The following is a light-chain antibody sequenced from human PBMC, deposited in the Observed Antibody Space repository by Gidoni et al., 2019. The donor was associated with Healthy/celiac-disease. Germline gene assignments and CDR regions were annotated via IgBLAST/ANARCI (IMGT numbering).Light chain of an antibody. CDR3: QQYNSYLYT. V-gene: IGKV1-5*03. J-gene: IGKJ2*01. CDR2: KAS. CDR1: QSISSW. Sequence: DIQITQSPSTLSASVGDRVTITCRASQSISSWLAWYQQKPGKAAKLLIYKASSLESGVPPRFSGSGSGTEFTLTISSLQPDDFATYYCQQYNSYLYTFGQGTKLEIK.